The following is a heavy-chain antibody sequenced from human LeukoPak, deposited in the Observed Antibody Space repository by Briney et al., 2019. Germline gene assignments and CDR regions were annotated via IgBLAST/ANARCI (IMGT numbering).Heavy chain of an antibody. D-gene: IGHD1-26*01. CDR2: VSNSATT. V-gene: IGHV4-4*08. Sequence: SETLSLTCTVSGGSISSYSWSWIRQPPGKGLEWIGFVSNSATTNYNPSLTSRVTISVDTSKNQFSLRLSSVTAADTAVYYCARRGGTSDFDYWGQGTLVTVSS. CDR1: GGSISSYS. J-gene: IGHJ4*02. CDR3: ARRGGTSDFDY.